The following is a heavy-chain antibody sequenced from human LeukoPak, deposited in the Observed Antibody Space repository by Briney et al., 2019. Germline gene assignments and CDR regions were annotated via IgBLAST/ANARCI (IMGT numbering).Heavy chain of an antibody. J-gene: IGHJ4*02. CDR2: IIPILGVA. CDR3: ARGSSGGESIDY. CDR1: GGTFSSYT. V-gene: IGHV1-69*02. D-gene: IGHD2-21*01. Sequence: SVKVSCKASGGTFSSYTISWVRQAPGQGLEWMGRIIPILGVANYAQKFQGRVTITADKSTSTAYMELSSLRSEDTAVYYCARGSSGGESIDYWGQGTLVTVSS.